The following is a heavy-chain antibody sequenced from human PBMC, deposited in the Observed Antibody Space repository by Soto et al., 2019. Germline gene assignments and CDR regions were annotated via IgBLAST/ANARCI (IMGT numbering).Heavy chain of an antibody. D-gene: IGHD3-22*01. CDR2: IHNSGSP. CDR3: ARLGGFYQAFDS. CDR1: GASIYNGGYF. Sequence: PSETLSLTCSVSGASIYNGGYFWSWIRQSPGKGLEWIGHIHNSGSPYNNPSLKSRVTISADTSKNQFSLKLTSVTAADTAVYYCARLGGFYQAFDSWGEGTLVTVSP. J-gene: IGHJ4*02. V-gene: IGHV4-30-4*01.